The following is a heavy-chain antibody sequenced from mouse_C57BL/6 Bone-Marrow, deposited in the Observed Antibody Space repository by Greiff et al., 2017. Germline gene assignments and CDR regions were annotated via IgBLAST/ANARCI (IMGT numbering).Heavy chain of an antibody. D-gene: IGHD2-4*01. Sequence: QVQLKESGPELVKPGASVKISCKASGYAFSSSWMNWVKQRPGQGLEWIGRIYPGDGDTNYNGKFKGKATLTADKSSSTAYMQLSSLTSEDSAVYFGARPRYYDYYYAMDYWGQGTSVTVSS. J-gene: IGHJ4*01. V-gene: IGHV1-82*01. CDR1: GYAFSSSW. CDR3: ARPRYYDYYYAMDY. CDR2: IYPGDGDT.